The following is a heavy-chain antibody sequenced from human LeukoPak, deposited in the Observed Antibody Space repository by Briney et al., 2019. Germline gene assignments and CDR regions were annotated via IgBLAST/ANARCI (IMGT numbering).Heavy chain of an antibody. CDR2: INPNSGGT. CDR3: ARERRYSSSASYFDY. J-gene: IGHJ4*02. Sequence: ASVKASCKASGYTFTGYYMHWVRQAPGQGLEWMGWINPNSGGTNYAQKFQDRVTMTRDTSISTAYMELSGLRSDDTAVYYCARERRYSSSASYFDYSGQGTLVTASS. V-gene: IGHV1-2*02. CDR1: GYTFTGYY. D-gene: IGHD6-6*01.